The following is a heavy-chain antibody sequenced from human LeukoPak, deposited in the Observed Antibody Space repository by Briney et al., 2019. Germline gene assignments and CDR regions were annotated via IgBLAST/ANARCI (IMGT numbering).Heavy chain of an antibody. CDR2: INPNSGGT. J-gene: IGHJ6*03. D-gene: IGHD2-2*01. Sequence: ASVKVSCKASGYTFTGYYMHWVRQAPGQGLEGMGWINPNSGGTNYAQKFQGRVTMTRDTSISTAYMELSRLRSDDTAVYYCARGVGVVVPAARPYYYYYYMDVWGKGTTVTVSS. V-gene: IGHV1-2*02. CDR1: GYTFTGYY. CDR3: ARGVGVVVPAARPYYYYYYMDV.